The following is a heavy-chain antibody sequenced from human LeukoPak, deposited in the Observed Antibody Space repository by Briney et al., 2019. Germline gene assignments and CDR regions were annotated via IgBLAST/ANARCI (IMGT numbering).Heavy chain of an antibody. CDR1: GFTFSSYS. D-gene: IGHD3-9*01. CDR3: ARALRYFDWLSTSPEYNWFDP. CDR2: ISSSSSTI. Sequence: GGSLRLSCAASGFTFSSYSMIWVRQAPGKGLEWVSYISSSSSTIYYADSVKGRFTISRDNAKNSLYLQMNSLRAEDTAVYYCARALRYFDWLSTSPEYNWFDPWGQGTLVTVSS. V-gene: IGHV3-48*01. J-gene: IGHJ5*02.